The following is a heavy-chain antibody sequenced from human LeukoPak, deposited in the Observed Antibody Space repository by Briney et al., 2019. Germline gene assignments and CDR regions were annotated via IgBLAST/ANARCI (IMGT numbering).Heavy chain of an antibody. Sequence: GGSLRLSCAASGFXFSRYWIHWVRQAPGKGLVWVSRINSDGSSTSYADSVKGRFTISRDNAKNTLYLQMNSLRAEDTAVYYCARDLAPTGVDYWGQGTLVTVSS. V-gene: IGHV3-74*01. CDR1: GFXFSRYW. CDR3: ARDLAPTGVDY. J-gene: IGHJ4*02. D-gene: IGHD1-14*01. CDR2: INSDGSST.